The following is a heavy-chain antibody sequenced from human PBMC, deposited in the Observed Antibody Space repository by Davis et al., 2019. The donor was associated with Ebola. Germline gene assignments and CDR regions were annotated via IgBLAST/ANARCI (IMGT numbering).Heavy chain of an antibody. CDR2: INHSGST. D-gene: IGHD2-2*01. Sequence: SETLSLTCTVSGGSISSYYWSWIRQPPGKGLEWIGEINHSGSTNYNPSLKSRVTISVETSKNQFSLKLSPVTAADTAVYYCARTSKNYCSSTSCYRKGRSNWFDPWGQGTLVTVSS. V-gene: IGHV4-34*01. CDR3: ARTSKNYCSSTSCYRKGRSNWFDP. J-gene: IGHJ5*02. CDR1: GGSISSYY.